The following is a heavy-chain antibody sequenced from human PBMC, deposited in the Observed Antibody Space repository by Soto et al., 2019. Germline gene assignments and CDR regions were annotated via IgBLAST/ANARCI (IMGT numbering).Heavy chain of an antibody. D-gene: IGHD4-4*01. J-gene: IGHJ6*03. CDR2: INAGNGNT. CDR1: GYTFTSYA. V-gene: IGHV1-3*01. Sequence: QVPLVQSGAEVKKPGASVKVSCKASGYTFTSYAMHWVRQAPGQRLEWMGWINAGNGNTKYSQKFQGRVTITRDTSASTAYMELSSLRSEDTAVYYCAREYSKVYYYYYMDVWGKGTTVTVSS. CDR3: AREYSKVYYYYYMDV.